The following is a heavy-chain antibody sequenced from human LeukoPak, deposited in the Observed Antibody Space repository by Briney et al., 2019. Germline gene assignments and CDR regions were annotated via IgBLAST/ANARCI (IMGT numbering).Heavy chain of an antibody. V-gene: IGHV3-23*01. D-gene: IGHD1-14*01. J-gene: IGHJ4*02. CDR1: GLSFSSFA. Sequence: GGSLRLSCAATGLSFSSFAMSWVRPGPARGLEWVSSIRGSGETFYADSLKGRFTLYSDSSTNTVYFQLNNLRVEDTAIYYCARASWVSTTDAVRWGQGTLVTVSS. CDR2: IRGSGET. CDR3: ARASWVSTTDAVR.